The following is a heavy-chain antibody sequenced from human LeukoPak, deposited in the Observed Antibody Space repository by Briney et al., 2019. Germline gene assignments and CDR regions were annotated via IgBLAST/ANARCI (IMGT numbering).Heavy chain of an antibody. CDR1: GLTFSNYG. CDR3: ARDRRDWNDLVGDY. J-gene: IGHJ4*02. D-gene: IGHD1-1*01. CDR2: ISAYDGNT. Sequence: ASVKVSCKASGLTFSNYGITWVRQAPGQGLEWVGWISAYDGNTNYAQKFQGRVTMTTDTSTSTAHMELRSLRYDDTAVYYCARDRRDWNDLVGDYWGQGTLVTVSS. V-gene: IGHV1-18*01.